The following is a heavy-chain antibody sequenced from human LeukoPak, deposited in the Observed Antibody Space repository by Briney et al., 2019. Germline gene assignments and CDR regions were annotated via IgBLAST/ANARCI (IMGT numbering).Heavy chain of an antibody. Sequence: GGSLRLSCAAYGFTFGSYGMHWVPQSPGKGPEWVAVIWYDGSNKYYAGSVKGRFTISRDNSKNTLYLQMNSLRDEDTAVYYCAKGTYYYDSSGYNRFDYWGQGTLVTVSS. CDR3: AKGTYYYDSSGYNRFDY. V-gene: IGHV3-33*06. D-gene: IGHD3-22*01. CDR2: IWYDGSNK. CDR1: GFTFGSYG. J-gene: IGHJ4*02.